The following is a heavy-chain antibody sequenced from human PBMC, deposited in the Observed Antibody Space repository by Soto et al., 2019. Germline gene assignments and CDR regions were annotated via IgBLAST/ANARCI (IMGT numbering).Heavy chain of an antibody. CDR3: ARALPNDYYYGMDV. CDR2: INHSGST. V-gene: IGHV4-34*01. Sequence: SETLSLTCAVYGGSFSGYYWSWIRQPPGKGLEWIGEINHSGSTNYNPSLKSRVTISVDTSKNQFSLKLSSVTAADTAVYYCARALPNDYYYGMDVWCQGTTVTVSS. CDR1: GGSFSGYY. J-gene: IGHJ6*02. D-gene: IGHD7-27*01.